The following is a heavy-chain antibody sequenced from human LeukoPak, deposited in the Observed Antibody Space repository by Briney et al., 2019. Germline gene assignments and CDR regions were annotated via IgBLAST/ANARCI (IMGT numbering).Heavy chain of an antibody. CDR3: ARGGSGRQYNWFDP. CDR2: IYYSGST. Sequence: PSETLSLTCTVSGVSISSYYWSWIRQPPGKGLEWIGYIYYSGSTNYNPSLKSRVTISVDTSKNQFSLKLSSVTAADTAVYYCARGGSGRQYNWFDPWGQGTLVTVSS. D-gene: IGHD5-12*01. J-gene: IGHJ5*02. CDR1: GVSISSYY. V-gene: IGHV4-59*01.